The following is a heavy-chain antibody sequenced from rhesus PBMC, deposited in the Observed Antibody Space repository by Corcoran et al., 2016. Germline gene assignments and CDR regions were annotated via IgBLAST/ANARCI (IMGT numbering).Heavy chain of an antibody. CDR3: ARVSWYYGSSSFDL. D-gene: IGHD3-16*01. Sequence: QVKLQQWGEGLAKPSETLSLFCAVYGGSIRDYYSWTWIRQAPGKGLEWIGSIKGGNATTNYNPTLKNQVTISKDTSKNQFSLKLNSVTAADTAVYYCARVSWYYGSSSFDLWGPGTPITIYS. J-gene: IGHJ2*01. CDR1: GGSIRDYYS. CDR2: IKGGNATT. V-gene: IGHV4-73*01.